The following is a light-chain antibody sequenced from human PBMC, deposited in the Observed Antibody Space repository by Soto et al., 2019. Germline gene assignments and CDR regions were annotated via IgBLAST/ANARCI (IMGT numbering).Light chain of an antibody. CDR1: QGISKY. Sequence: DIQMTQSPSSLSASVGDRITITCRASQGISKYLAWYQQKPGKVPKLLIYDASTLQLGVPSRFSGSRSGTDFTLTISSLQPEDVATYYCQRYDSAIFTFGPGTKVDIK. CDR3: QRYDSAIFT. V-gene: IGKV1-27*01. CDR2: DAS. J-gene: IGKJ3*01.